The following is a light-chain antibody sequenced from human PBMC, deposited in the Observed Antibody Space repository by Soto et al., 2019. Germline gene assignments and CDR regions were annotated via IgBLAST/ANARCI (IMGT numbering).Light chain of an antibody. V-gene: IGLV2-23*02. Sequence: QSALSQPASVSGSPGQSITISCTGSASDVGSYNLVSWYQQHPGKAPKLVIYEVTKRPSGVSDRFSASKSGNTASLTISALQAEDEAYYSCCSFAGGATFVFGGGTKLTVL. CDR3: CSFAGGATFV. J-gene: IGLJ2*01. CDR1: ASDVGSYNL. CDR2: EVT.